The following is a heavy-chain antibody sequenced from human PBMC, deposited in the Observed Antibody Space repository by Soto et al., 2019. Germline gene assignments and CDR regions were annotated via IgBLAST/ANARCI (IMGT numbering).Heavy chain of an antibody. Sequence: SETLSLTCPVSGGSISSSSYYWVWIRQPPGKGLKWIGSIYYSGSTYYNQSLKSRVTISVDTSKNQFSLKLSSVTAADTAVYYCWILGYCISTSCSHQAPFDYWGQGTLVTVS. D-gene: IGHD2-2*01. CDR2: IYYSGST. CDR3: WILGYCISTSCSHQAPFDY. V-gene: IGHV4-39*01. CDR1: GGSISSSSYY. J-gene: IGHJ4*02.